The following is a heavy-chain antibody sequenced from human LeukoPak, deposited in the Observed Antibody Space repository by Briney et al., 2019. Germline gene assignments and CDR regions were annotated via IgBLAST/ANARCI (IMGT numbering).Heavy chain of an antibody. V-gene: IGHV3-7*01. J-gene: IGHJ3*02. Sequence: GGSLRLSCAASGFTFSSYWMSWVRQAPGEGLEWVANIKQDGTEKYYMDSVKGRFSISRDNAKNSLYLQVNSLRAEDTALYYCARDYCSNGVCWAFDIWGQGTMVTVSS. CDR2: IKQDGTEK. CDR3: ARDYCSNGVCWAFDI. CDR1: GFTFSSYW. D-gene: IGHD2-8*01.